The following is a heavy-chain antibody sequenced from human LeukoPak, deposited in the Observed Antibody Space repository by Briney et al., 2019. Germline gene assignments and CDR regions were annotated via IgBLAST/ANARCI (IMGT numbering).Heavy chain of an antibody. J-gene: IGHJ6*03. D-gene: IGHD6-6*01. Sequence: SETLSLTCTVSGGSISSHYWSWIRQPPGKGLEWIGYIYYSGSTNYNPSLKRRVTISVDTSKNQFSLKLSSVTAADTAVYYCARDLLIAAQSPYYYYYYMDVWGKGTTVTVSS. CDR3: ARDLLIAAQSPYYYYYYMDV. CDR1: GGSISSHY. CDR2: IYYSGST. V-gene: IGHV4-59*11.